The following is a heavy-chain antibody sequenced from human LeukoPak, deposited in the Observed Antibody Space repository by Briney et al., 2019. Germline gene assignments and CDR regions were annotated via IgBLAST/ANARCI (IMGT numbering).Heavy chain of an antibody. CDR1: GYTFTGYY. Sequence: ASVKVSCKASGYTFTGYYMHWVRQAPGQGLEWMGWINPNSGGTNYAQKFQGRVTMTRDTSISTAYMELSRLRSDDTAVYYCAREEYYDSSGYYYYYYMDVRGKGTTVTVSS. D-gene: IGHD3-22*01. CDR2: INPNSGGT. CDR3: AREEYYDSSGYYYYYYMDV. V-gene: IGHV1-2*02. J-gene: IGHJ6*03.